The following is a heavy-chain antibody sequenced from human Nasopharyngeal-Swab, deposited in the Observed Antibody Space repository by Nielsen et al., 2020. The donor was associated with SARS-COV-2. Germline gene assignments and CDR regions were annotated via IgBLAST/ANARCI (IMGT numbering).Heavy chain of an antibody. D-gene: IGHD6-13*01. V-gene: IGHV3-23*01. CDR2: ISGSGFST. Sequence: GESLKISCAASGFTFSSYAMSWVRQAPGKGLGWVSAISGSGFSTYYADSVKGRFTISRDYSKNTLYLQMNSLRAEDTAVYYCAKGAGTAPLDYWGQGTLVTVSS. J-gene: IGHJ4*02. CDR1: GFTFSSYA. CDR3: AKGAGTAPLDY.